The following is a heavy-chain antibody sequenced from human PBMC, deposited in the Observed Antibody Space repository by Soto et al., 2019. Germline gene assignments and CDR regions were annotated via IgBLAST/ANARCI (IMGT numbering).Heavy chain of an antibody. CDR2: IFSNDEK. CDR1: GFSLSNGKVG. V-gene: IGHV2-26*01. D-gene: IGHD6-19*01. J-gene: IGHJ6*03. Sequence: HVTLKESGPVLVKPTETLTLTCTVSGFSLSNGKVGVSWIRQPPGKALEWLAHIFSNDEKSYRTSLKSRLPISDDTSKSQVVLTMTNVDSVDTATYYCARILFGRAVAGGYFYMDVWGKGTSVTVSS. CDR3: ARILFGRAVAGGYFYMDV.